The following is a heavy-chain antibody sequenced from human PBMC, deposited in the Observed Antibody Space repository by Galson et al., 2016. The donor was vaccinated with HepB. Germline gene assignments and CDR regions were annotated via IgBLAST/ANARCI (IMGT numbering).Heavy chain of an antibody. J-gene: IGHJ4*02. D-gene: IGHD3-16*01. CDR3: ARGASPGFIDY. V-gene: IGHV3-11*01. CDR1: GFIFSDNY. Sequence: SLRLSCAASGFIFSDNYMTWLRQAPGKGPEWISYSGSSGSPIYYADSVKGRFTISRDYAKSSLYLQMNSLRADDTAVYYCARGASPGFIDYWGRGTLVTVSS. CDR2: SGSSGSPI.